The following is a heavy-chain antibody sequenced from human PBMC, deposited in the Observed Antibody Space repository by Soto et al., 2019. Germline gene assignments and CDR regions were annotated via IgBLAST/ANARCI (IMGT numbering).Heavy chain of an antibody. Sequence: PSETLSLTCTVSGGSISSYYWSWIRQPPGKGLEWIGYIYYSGSTNYNPSLKSRVTISVDTSKNQFSLKLSSVIAADTALYYCARVYYYGSGIRYYYGMEVWGQGTTVSVSS. V-gene: IGHV4-59*01. CDR3: ARVYYYGSGIRYYYGMEV. J-gene: IGHJ6*02. D-gene: IGHD3-10*01. CDR1: GGSISSYY. CDR2: IYYSGST.